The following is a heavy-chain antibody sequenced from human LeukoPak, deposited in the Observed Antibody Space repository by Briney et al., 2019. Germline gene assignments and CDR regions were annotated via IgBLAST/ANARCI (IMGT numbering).Heavy chain of an antibody. Sequence: SETQSLTCAVYGGSFSGYYWSWIRQPPGKGLEWIGEINHSGSTNYNPSLKSRVTISVDTSKNQFSLKLSSVTAADTAVYYCARGQSSGWYDFDYWGQGTLVTVSS. CDR1: GGSFSGYY. D-gene: IGHD6-19*01. CDR3: ARGQSSGWYDFDY. CDR2: INHSGST. V-gene: IGHV4-34*01. J-gene: IGHJ4*02.